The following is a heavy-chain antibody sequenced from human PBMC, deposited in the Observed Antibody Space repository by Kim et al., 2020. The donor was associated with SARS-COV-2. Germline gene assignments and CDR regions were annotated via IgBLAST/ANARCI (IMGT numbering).Heavy chain of an antibody. CDR3: ARGRSSDSSSWFYYYYGTDV. V-gene: IGHV6-1*01. D-gene: IGHD6-13*01. J-gene: IGHJ6*02. CDR1: GDSVSSNSAA. CDR2: TYYRSKWYN. Sequence: SQTLSLTCAISGDSVSSNSAAWNWIRQPPSRGLEWLGRTYYRSKWYNDYAVSVKSRITINSDTSKNQFSLQLNSVTPEDTAVYYCARGRSSDSSSWFYYYYGTDVWCQGTPVTVSS.